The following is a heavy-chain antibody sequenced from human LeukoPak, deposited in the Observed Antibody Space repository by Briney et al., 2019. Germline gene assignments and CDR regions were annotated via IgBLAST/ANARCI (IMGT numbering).Heavy chain of an antibody. D-gene: IGHD3-10*01. CDR3: AKDIDAQIWFGEGDYFDY. CDR2: ISSSSSTI. Sequence: GGSLGLSCAASGFTFSSYSMNWVRQAPGKGLEWVSYISSSSSTIYYADSVKGRFTISRDNSKNTLYLQMNSLRAEDTAVYYCAKDIDAQIWFGEGDYFDYWGQGTLVTVSS. V-gene: IGHV3-48*01. J-gene: IGHJ4*02. CDR1: GFTFSSYS.